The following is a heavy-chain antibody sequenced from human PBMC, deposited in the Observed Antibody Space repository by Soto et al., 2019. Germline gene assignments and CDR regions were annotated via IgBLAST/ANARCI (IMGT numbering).Heavy chain of an antibody. Sequence: QVQVQESGPGLVKPSETLSLTCTVSGDSISSYHWNWVRQPPGKGLEWIGSIYRSGSTHYNPSLDSRVPISVDTTNNQFSLKQNSVTAGDTAIYYCARDPDNGDPDAFDVGAQGTMVTVSS. CDR1: GDSISSYH. V-gene: IGHV4-59*01. CDR2: IYRSGST. D-gene: IGHD4-17*01. CDR3: ARDPDNGDPDAFDV. J-gene: IGHJ3*01.